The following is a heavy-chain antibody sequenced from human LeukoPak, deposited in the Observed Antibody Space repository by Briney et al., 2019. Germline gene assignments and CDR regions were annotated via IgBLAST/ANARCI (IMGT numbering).Heavy chain of an antibody. Sequence: GGSLRLSCAASGFTFSDYYMSWIRQAPGKGLEWVSYISSSSSYINYADSVKGRFTISRDNAKNSLYLQMNSLRAEDTAVYYCARDPYYYGSGSYYTFDYWGQGTLVTVSS. CDR3: ARDPYYYGSGSYYTFDY. J-gene: IGHJ4*02. CDR1: GFTFSDYY. CDR2: ISSSSSYI. D-gene: IGHD3-10*01. V-gene: IGHV3-11*06.